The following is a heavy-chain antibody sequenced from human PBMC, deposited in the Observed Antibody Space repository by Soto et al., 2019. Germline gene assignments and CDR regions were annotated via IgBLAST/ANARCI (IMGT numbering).Heavy chain of an antibody. Sequence: VKVSCKASGSTFTGYYMHWVRQAPGQGPEWMGWINPNSGGTNYAQKFQGRVTMTRDTSISTAYMELSRLRSDDTAVYYCASSYNWNYSGAFDIWRQGTMVTVSS. CDR2: INPNSGGT. D-gene: IGHD1-7*01. CDR3: ASSYNWNYSGAFDI. V-gene: IGHV1-2*02. CDR1: GSTFTGYY. J-gene: IGHJ3*02.